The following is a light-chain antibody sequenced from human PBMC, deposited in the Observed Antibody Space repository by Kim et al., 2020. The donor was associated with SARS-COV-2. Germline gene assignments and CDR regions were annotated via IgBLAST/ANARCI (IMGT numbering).Light chain of an antibody. CDR3: QQYSSSPAT. V-gene: IGKV3-20*01. CDR2: CAS. J-gene: IGKJ1*01. Sequence: SPGHRPPLSCPALPTLTSNSLAWYQQKPGQAPRLLIYCASSRATGIPDRFSGSGSGTDFTLTITRLEPEDFAVYYCQQYSSSPATFGQGTKVDIK. CDR1: PTLTSNS.